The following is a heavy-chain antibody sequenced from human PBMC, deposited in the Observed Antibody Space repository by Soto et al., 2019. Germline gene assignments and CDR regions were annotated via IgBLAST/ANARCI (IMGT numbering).Heavy chain of an antibody. V-gene: IGHV4-39*01. J-gene: IGHJ4*02. CDR2: IYYSGST. Sequence: PSETLSLTCTVSGGSISSSSYYWGWIRQPPGKGLEWIGYIYYSGSTNYKPSLKSRVTISVDTSKNQFSLKVSSATAADTAVYYCARHSNRNYGLYYFDYWGLGALVTVSS. D-gene: IGHD4-4*01. CDR3: ARHSNRNYGLYYFDY. CDR1: GGSISSSSYY.